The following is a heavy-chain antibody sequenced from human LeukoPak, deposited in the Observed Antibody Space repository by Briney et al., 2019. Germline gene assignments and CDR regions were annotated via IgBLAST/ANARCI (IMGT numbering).Heavy chain of an antibody. Sequence: PSETLSLTCTVSGGSISSDYWSWIRQPPGKGLEWIGFIYYTGSTNYNPSLKSRVSISGDTSKNQFSLKLNCVTAADTAVYYSTRRGDGANQFDYWGQGTLVTVSP. V-gene: IGHV4-59*01. CDR2: IYYTGST. D-gene: IGHD5-24*01. CDR1: GGSISSDY. CDR3: TRRGDGANQFDY. J-gene: IGHJ4*02.